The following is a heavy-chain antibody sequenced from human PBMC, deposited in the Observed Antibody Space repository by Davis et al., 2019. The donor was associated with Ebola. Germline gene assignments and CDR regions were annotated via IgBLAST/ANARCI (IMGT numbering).Heavy chain of an antibody. J-gene: IGHJ4*02. CDR3: ATCGFCVSTSGVDY. Sequence: PGGSLRLSCAASGFSVSSNYMSWVRQAPGKGLDWVSVIYTGDSTYHADSVKGRFTISRDNSKNTLYLQMNSLSGDDTALYYCATCGFCVSTSGVDYWGQGTLVTVSS. D-gene: IGHD5/OR15-5a*01. CDR1: GFSVSSNY. CDR2: IYTGDST. V-gene: IGHV3-53*01.